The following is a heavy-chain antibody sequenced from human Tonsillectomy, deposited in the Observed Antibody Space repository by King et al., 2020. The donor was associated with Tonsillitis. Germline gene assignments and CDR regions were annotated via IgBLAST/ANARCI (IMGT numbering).Heavy chain of an antibody. CDR3: ARLECLYYYYLDV. J-gene: IGHJ6*03. CDR2: IYYSGST. CDR1: GGSISSSGHY. D-gene: IGHD5/OR15-5a*01. V-gene: IGHV4-39*01. Sequence: MQLQESGPGLVKPSETLSLTCTVSGGSISSSGHYWGWIRQPPGKGLEWIGSIYYSGSTYYNPSLKSRVTISVDTSKNQFSLKLTSVTAADTAVYYCARLECLYYYYLDVWGKGTTVTVSS.